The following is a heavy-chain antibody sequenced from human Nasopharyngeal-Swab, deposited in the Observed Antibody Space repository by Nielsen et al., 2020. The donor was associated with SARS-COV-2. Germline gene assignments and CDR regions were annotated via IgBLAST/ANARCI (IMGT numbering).Heavy chain of an antibody. J-gene: IGHJ6*02. CDR3: ARGPRGRRGHYGMDV. D-gene: IGHD2-15*01. CDR1: GFTFSSYS. Sequence: GESLKISCAASGFTFSSYSMNWVRQAPGKGLEWVSSISSSSSYIYYADSVKGRFTTSRDNAKNSLYLQMNSLRAEDTAVYYCARGPRGRRGHYGMDVWGQGTTVTVSS. CDR2: ISSSSSYI. V-gene: IGHV3-21*01.